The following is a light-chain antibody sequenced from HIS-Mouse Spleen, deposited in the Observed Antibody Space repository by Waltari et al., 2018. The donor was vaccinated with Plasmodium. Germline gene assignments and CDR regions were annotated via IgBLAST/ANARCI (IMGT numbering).Light chain of an antibody. CDR1: SSDVGSYNL. J-gene: IGLJ2*01. V-gene: IGLV2-23*03. Sequence: QSALTQPASVSGSPGQSITISCTGTSSDVGSYNLVSGYQQNPGKAPKLMIYEGSKRPSGVSNRFSGSKSGNTASLTISGLQAEDEADYYCCSYAGSSTFVVFGGGTKLTVL. CDR3: CSYAGSSTFVV. CDR2: EGS.